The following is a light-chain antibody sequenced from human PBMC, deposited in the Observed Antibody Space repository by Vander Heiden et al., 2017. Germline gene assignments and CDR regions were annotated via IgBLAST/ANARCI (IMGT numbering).Light chain of an antibody. CDR3: QQYGSSPPPIT. J-gene: IGKJ5*01. CDR2: GAS. V-gene: IGKV3-20*01. Sequence: IVLTQSPGTLSLSPGERATLSCRASQSVSSSYLAWYQQKPGQAPRLLIYGASSRATGIPDRFSGSGSGTDFTLTISRLEPEDFAVYYCQQYGSSPPPITFGQGTRLEIK. CDR1: QSVSSSY.